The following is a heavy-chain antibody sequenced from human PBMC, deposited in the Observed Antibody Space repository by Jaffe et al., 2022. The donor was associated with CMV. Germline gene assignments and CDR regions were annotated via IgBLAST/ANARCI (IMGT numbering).Heavy chain of an antibody. Sequence: QVQLQESGPGLVKPSETLSLTCTVSGASTTMYYWSWIRQSPGRGLEWIGYIFYTGISNYNPSLKSRVTMSLDTSKNQFSLRLTSVTAADTAVYYCARDGRTPYYYYYMDVWGRGTTVTVSS. J-gene: IGHJ6*03. CDR3: ARDGRTPYYYYYMDV. CDR2: IFYTGIS. CDR1: GASTTMYY. V-gene: IGHV4-59*01.